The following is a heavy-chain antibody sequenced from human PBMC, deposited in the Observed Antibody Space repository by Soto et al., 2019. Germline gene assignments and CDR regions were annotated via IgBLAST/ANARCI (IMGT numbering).Heavy chain of an antibody. J-gene: IGHJ4*02. CDR1: GFTFSSYW. CDR2: IKQDGSEK. V-gene: IGHV3-7*03. CDR3: AKTYYYDSSGSIPMDYFDY. D-gene: IGHD3-22*01. Sequence: VSLRLSCAASGFTFSSYWMSWVRQAPGKGLEWVANIKQDGSEKYYVDSVKGRFTISRDNAKNSLYLQMDSLRAEDTAVYYCAKTYYYDSSGSIPMDYFDYWGQGTLVTVS.